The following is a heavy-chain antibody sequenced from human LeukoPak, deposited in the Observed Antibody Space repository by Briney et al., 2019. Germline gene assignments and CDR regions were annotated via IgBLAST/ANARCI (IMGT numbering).Heavy chain of an antibody. CDR1: GYTFIARY. V-gene: IGHV1-2*04. J-gene: IGHJ4*02. D-gene: IGHD5-12*01. CDR3: AREGYSGSDQWQTLDS. CDR2: INPNSGGT. Sequence: ASVKVSCKASGYTFIARYIHWVRQAPGQGLEWMGWINPNSGGTHYTQKFQGWVTMTRDTSISTAYLEFNRLRSNDTAIYFCAREGYSGSDQWQTLDSGGQGTLVTVSS.